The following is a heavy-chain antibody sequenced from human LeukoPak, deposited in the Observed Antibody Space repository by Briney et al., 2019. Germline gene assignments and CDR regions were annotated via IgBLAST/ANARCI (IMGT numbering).Heavy chain of an antibody. Sequence: SETLSLTCFVSGASIINNNYYWAWIRQPPGKGLEWIGSVYHSGSTSYNPSLKSRVTMSVDTSKNHFTLKLNSVTAADTAVYSCAGHKYYNFWGSFNWFDPWGQGILATVSS. D-gene: IGHD3-3*01. J-gene: IGHJ5*02. CDR3: AGHKYYNFWGSFNWFDP. V-gene: IGHV4-39*01. CDR1: GASIINNNYY. CDR2: VYHSGST.